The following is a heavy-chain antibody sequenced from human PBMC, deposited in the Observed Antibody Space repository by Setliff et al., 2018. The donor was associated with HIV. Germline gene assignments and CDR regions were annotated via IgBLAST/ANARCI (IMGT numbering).Heavy chain of an antibody. CDR2: INAGNGNT. CDR3: ARVQTMAVAGTQYYYMDV. Sequence: GASVKVSCKASGYTFTSYSMHWVRQAPGQRLEWMGWINAGNGNTKYSQKFQGRVSIARDTSASTAYMVLSSLRSEDTAVYYCARVQTMAVAGTQYYYMDVWGKGTTVTVSS. CDR1: GYTFTSYS. V-gene: IGHV1-3*01. D-gene: IGHD6-19*01. J-gene: IGHJ6*03.